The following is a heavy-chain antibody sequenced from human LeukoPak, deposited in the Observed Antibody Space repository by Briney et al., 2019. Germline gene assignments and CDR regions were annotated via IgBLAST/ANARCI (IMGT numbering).Heavy chain of an antibody. D-gene: IGHD2-15*01. CDR1: GYTFTSYY. V-gene: IGHV1-46*01. Sequence: ASVKVSCKASGYTFTSYYMHWVRQAPGQGLEWMGIINPSGGSTSYAQKFQGRVTMTRDMSTSTVYMELSSLRSEDTTVYYCARGLEGGYCSGGSCYDAFDIWGQGTMVTVSS. CDR3: ARGLEGGYCSGGSCYDAFDI. CDR2: INPSGGST. J-gene: IGHJ3*02.